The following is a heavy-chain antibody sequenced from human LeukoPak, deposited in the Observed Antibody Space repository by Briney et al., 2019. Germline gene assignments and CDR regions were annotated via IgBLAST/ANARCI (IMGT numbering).Heavy chain of an antibody. Sequence: SETLSLTCAVYGGSFSGYYWSWIRQPPGKGLEWIGEINHSGSTNYNPSLKSRVTISVDTSKNQFPLKLSSVTAADTAVYYCARSVWGAGTVLVRYYYYYGMDVWGQGTTVTVSS. J-gene: IGHJ6*02. CDR2: INHSGST. CDR1: GGSFSGYY. V-gene: IGHV4-34*01. CDR3: ARSVWGAGTVLVRYYYYYGMDV. D-gene: IGHD6-13*01.